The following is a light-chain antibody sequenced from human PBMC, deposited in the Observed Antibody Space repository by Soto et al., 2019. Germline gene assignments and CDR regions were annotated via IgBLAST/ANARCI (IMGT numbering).Light chain of an antibody. CDR2: AGS. J-gene: IGKJ3*01. CDR1: QSLLHSNGYNY. V-gene: IGKV2-28*01. Sequence: EIVMTQSPLSLPVTPGEPASISCKSSQSLLHSNGYNYLDWYLQKRGQSPQLLIYAGSNRASGDPDRFSGNGQGTDFTVKISRVEDEDVAVYYCMQALPAQFTVGARTEVDIK. CDR3: MQALPAQFT.